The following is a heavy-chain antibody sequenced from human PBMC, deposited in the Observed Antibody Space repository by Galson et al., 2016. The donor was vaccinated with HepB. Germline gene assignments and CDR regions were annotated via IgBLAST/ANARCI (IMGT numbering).Heavy chain of an antibody. CDR2: ISYDGSNK. Sequence: SLRLSCAASGFTFSSYAMHWVRQAPGKGLEWVAVISYDGSNKYYADSVKGRFTISRDNSKNTLYLQMNSLRAEDTAVYYCARGMTTVTTGPQHYWGQETLVTVSS. CDR1: GFTFSSYA. V-gene: IGHV3-30-3*01. J-gene: IGHJ4*02. D-gene: IGHD4-17*01. CDR3: ARGMTTVTTGPQHY.